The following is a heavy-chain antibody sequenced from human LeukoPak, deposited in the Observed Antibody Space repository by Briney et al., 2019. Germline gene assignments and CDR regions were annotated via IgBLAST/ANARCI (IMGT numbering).Heavy chain of an antibody. V-gene: IGHV5-51*01. CDR3: ASVYSSTSWDY. D-gene: IGHD6-13*01. Sequence: GESLKISCRASGYSFTTYWIGWVRQMPGKGLEWMGVIFPADSDTRYSPSFQGQVTISADRSISTAYLRWSSLKASDTGMYYCASVYSSTSWDYWGQGTLVTVSS. CDR1: GYSFTTYW. J-gene: IGHJ4*02. CDR2: IFPADSDT.